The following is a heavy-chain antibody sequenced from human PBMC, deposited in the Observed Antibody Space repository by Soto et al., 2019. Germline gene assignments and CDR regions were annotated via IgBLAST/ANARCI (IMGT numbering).Heavy chain of an antibody. CDR3: AREGCSSGWYSRADAFDI. J-gene: IGHJ3*02. Sequence: QVQLQQWGAGLLKPSETLSLTCAVYGGSFSGYYWSWIRQPPGKGLEWIGEINHSGSTNYNPSLKSRVTISVDTSKNQFSLKLSSVTAADTAVYYCAREGCSSGWYSRADAFDIWGQGTMVTVSS. CDR2: INHSGST. V-gene: IGHV4-34*01. CDR1: GGSFSGYY. D-gene: IGHD6-19*01.